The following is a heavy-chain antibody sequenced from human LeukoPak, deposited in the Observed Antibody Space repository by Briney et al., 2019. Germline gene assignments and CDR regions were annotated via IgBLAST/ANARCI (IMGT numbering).Heavy chain of an antibody. D-gene: IGHD6-13*01. J-gene: IGHJ5*02. V-gene: IGHV3-7*01. CDR3: AGPNWYVSSP. CDR2: IKEDGSVK. CDR1: AFAFNTYS. Sequence: GGSLRLSCAVSAFAFNTYSMSWVRQAPGKGLEWVANIKEDGSVKYYVDSVKGRFTISRDNARNSLYLQMNSLRAEDTAVYYCAGPNWYVSSPWGQGTLVTVSS.